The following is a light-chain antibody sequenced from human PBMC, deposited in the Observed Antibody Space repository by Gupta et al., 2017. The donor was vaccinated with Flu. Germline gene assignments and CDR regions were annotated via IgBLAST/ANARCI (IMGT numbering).Light chain of an antibody. CDR2: DVN. J-gene: IGLJ3*02. Sequence: SAVSPPLSVSGSPGHAVTIPCSGTSSDVGGYNYVSWYQQHPGKVPKLMIYDVNKRPSGVSDRFSGSKSGNTASLTISGLQAEDEADYYCCSYAGTYTWVFGGGTKLTVL. V-gene: IGLV2-11*01. CDR3: CSYAGTYTWV. CDR1: SSDVGGYNY.